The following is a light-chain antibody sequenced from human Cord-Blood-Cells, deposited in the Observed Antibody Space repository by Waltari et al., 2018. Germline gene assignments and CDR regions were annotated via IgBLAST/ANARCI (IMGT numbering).Light chain of an antibody. Sequence: QSALTQPASVSGSPGQSITISCTGTSSDVGGYNYVLWYQQHPGKAHKLMIYEVSNRPSGVSNRFSGSKSGNTASLTISGLQAEDEADYYCSSYTSISTPYVFGTGTKVTVL. CDR3: SSYTSISTPYV. V-gene: IGLV2-14*01. CDR2: EVS. J-gene: IGLJ1*01. CDR1: SSDVGGYNY.